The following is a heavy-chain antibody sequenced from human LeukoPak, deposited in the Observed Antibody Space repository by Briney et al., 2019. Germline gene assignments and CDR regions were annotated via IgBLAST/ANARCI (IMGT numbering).Heavy chain of an antibody. CDR1: GVSISSYS. CDR2: IYYSGGT. D-gene: IGHD5-24*01. V-gene: IGHV4-59*12. Sequence: SGTLSLSCAVSGVSISSYSWSWVRQPPGKGLEWVGDIYYSGGTTYNPSPTSGVPTLLKKYKNQFSLMRSSVTAANTAVYYCARRGDGYNYPHFDYWGQGTLVTVSS. CDR3: ARRGDGYNYPHFDY. J-gene: IGHJ4*02.